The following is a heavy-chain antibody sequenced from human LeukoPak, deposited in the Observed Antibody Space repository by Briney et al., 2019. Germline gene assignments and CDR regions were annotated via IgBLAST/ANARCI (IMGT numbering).Heavy chain of an antibody. CDR3: AKDPWFGEHLVGFDP. D-gene: IGHD3-10*01. V-gene: IGHV3-30*02. CDR2: IRYDGSNK. CDR1: GFTFSSYG. J-gene: IGHJ5*02. Sequence: PGGSLRLSCAASGFTFSSYGMHWVRQAPGKGLEWVAFIRYDGSNKYYADSVKGRFTISRDNSKNTLYLQMNSLRAEDTAVYYCAKDPWFGEHLVGFDPWGQGTLVTVSS.